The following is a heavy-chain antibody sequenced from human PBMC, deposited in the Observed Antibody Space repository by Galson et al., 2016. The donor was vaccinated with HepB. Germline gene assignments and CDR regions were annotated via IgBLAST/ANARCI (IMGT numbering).Heavy chain of an antibody. V-gene: IGHV3-30*04. D-gene: IGHD3-22*01. Sequence: SLRLSCAASGFTFTTYTMHWVRQAPGKGLEWVAVISDDGSNKNYADSVRGRFTISRDNSKNTLFLQMNSLRAEDTAVYCCARDNLRGYDTYVYWGQGTLVTVSS. J-gene: IGHJ4*02. CDR1: GFTFTTYT. CDR2: ISDDGSNK. CDR3: ARDNLRGYDTYVY.